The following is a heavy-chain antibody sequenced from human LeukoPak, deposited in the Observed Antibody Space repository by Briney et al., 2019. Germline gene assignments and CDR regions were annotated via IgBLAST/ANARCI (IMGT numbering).Heavy chain of an antibody. Sequence: GRSLRLSCAASGFIFSSYVMHWVRQAPGKGLEWVAVISYDGSNKYNADSVKGRFTISRDNSKNTLYLEMNSLRAEDTAVYYCARGVGRTRAPPLDYWGQGTLVTVSS. CDR1: GFIFSSYV. J-gene: IGHJ4*02. CDR2: ISYDGSNK. D-gene: IGHD2-15*01. V-gene: IGHV3-30-3*01. CDR3: ARGVGRTRAPPLDY.